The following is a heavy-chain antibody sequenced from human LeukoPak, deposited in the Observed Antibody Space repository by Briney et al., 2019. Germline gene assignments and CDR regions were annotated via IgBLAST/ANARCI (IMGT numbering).Heavy chain of an antibody. CDR2: IYYSGST. D-gene: IGHD3-3*01. J-gene: IGHJ4*02. CDR1: GGSISSYY. CDR3: ARVGPHGEWFYFDY. V-gene: IGHV4-59*06. Sequence: SETLSLTCTVSGGSISSYYWSWIRQPPGKGLDWIGYIYYSGSTYYNPSLKSRVTMSVDTSKNQFSLKLTSVTAADTAVYYCARVGPHGEWFYFDYWGQGTLVTVSS.